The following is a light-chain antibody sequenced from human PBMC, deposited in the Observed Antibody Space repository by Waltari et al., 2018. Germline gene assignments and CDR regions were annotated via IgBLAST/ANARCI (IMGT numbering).Light chain of an antibody. J-gene: IGKJ1*01. CDR1: QTIKSF. CDR3: QQTFTTPWT. CDR2: NSS. V-gene: IGKV1-39*01. Sequence: DIQMTQPPSSLSASVGETVTIACRAGQTIKSFGNWYQQKPGRAPKFLISNSSTLQSGVPSRFSGSGSGTEFTLTISSLQPEDFATYSCQQTFTTPWTFGPGTTVEIK.